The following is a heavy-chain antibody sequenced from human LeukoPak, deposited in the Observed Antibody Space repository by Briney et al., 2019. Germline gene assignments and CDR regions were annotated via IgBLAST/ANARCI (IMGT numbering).Heavy chain of an antibody. V-gene: IGHV3-66*01. J-gene: IGHJ4*02. CDR3: ARAPPLDYDFWSGYYEPPTEI. CDR1: GFTVSSNY. CDR2: IYSGGST. Sequence: GGSLRLSCAASGFTVSSNYMSWVRQAPGKGLEWVSVIYSGGSTYYADSVKGRFTISRDNSKNTLYLQMNSLRAEDTAVYYCARAPPLDYDFWSGYYEPPTEIWGQGTLVTVSS. D-gene: IGHD3-3*01.